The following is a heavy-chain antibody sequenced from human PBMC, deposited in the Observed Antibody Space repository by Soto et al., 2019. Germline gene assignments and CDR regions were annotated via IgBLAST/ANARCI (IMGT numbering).Heavy chain of an antibody. J-gene: IGHJ4*02. CDR2: ISGSGGST. CDR1: GFTFSSYA. Sequence: GGSLRLSCAASGFTFSSYAMGWVRQAPGKGLEWVSTISGSGGSTYYADSVQGRFTISRDNSKNTLFLQMNSLRADDTAVYYCAKDAGDYNWNYDYWGQGTLVTVPQ. D-gene: IGHD1-7*01. V-gene: IGHV3-23*01. CDR3: AKDAGDYNWNYDY.